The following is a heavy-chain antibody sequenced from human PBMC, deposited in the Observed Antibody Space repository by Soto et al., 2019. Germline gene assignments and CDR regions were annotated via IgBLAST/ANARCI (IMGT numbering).Heavy chain of an antibody. Sequence: QVQLVQSGAEVKKPGASVKVSCKASGYTFTSYDINWVRQATGQGLEWMGWMNPNSGNTGYAQKFQGRFTMTRNTSVSTDYMELSSLRSADTAVYSCARLSRAGNYYYYYGMDVWGQGTTVTVSS. J-gene: IGHJ6*02. CDR1: GYTFTSYD. D-gene: IGHD6-13*01. V-gene: IGHV1-8*01. CDR2: MNPNSGNT. CDR3: ARLSRAGNYYYYYGMDV.